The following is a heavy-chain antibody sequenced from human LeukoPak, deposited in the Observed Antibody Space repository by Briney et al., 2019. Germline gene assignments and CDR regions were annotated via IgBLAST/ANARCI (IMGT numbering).Heavy chain of an antibody. D-gene: IGHD5-24*01. CDR3: ARDRDGATSFDY. J-gene: IGHJ4*02. CDR1: GGTFSSYT. V-gene: IGHV1-69*04. CDR2: IIPILGIA. Sequence: ASVKVSCKASGGTFSSYTISLVRQAPGQGLEWMGRIIPILGIANYAQKFQGRVTITADKSTSTAYMELSSLRSEDTAVYYCARDRDGATSFDYWGQGTLVTVSS.